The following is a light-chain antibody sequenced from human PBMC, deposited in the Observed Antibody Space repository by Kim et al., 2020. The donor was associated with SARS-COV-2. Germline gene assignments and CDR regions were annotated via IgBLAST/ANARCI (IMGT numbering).Light chain of an antibody. V-gene: IGKV3-20*01. J-gene: IGKJ2*01. CDR2: GAF. CDR1: QSVSSSY. CDR3: QQYGSSPRYT. Sequence: SPGERATLSCRASQSVSSSYLAWYQQKPGQAPRLLIYGAFSRATGIPDRFSGSGSGTDFTLTISRLEPEDFAVYYCQQYGSSPRYTFGQGTKLEIK.